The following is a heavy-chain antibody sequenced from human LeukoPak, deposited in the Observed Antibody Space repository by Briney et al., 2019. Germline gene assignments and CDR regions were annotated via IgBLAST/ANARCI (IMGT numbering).Heavy chain of an antibody. V-gene: IGHV3-23*01. CDR2: ISGSGGST. CDR1: GFTFSSYA. Sequence: GSLRLSCAASGFTFSSYAMSWVRQAPGKGLEWVSAISGSGGSTYYADSVKGRFTISRDNSKNTLYLQMNSLRAEDTAVYYCAKGSYYYDSSGYHYTEYLDYWGQGTLVTVSS. J-gene: IGHJ4*02. CDR3: AKGSYYYDSSGYHYTEYLDY. D-gene: IGHD3-22*01.